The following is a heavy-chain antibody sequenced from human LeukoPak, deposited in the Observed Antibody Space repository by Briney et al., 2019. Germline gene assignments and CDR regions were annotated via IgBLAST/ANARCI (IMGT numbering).Heavy chain of an antibody. CDR3: ARRGAVAGTGGFDY. J-gene: IGHJ4*02. CDR2: IYYSGST. Sequence: KPSETLSLTCTVSGGSISSSSYYWGWIRQPPGKGLEWIGSIYYSGSTYYNPSLKSRVTISVDTSKNQFSLKLSSVTAADTAVYYCARRGAVAGTGGFDYWGQGTLVTVSS. V-gene: IGHV4-39*01. CDR1: GGSISSSSYY. D-gene: IGHD6-19*01.